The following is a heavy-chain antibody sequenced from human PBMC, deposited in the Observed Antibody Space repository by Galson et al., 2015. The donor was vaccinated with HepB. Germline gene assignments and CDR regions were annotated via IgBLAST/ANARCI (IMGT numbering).Heavy chain of an antibody. Sequence: SVKVSCKASGYTFTSYAMHWVRQAPGQRPEWMGWINAGNGNTKYSQKFQGRVTITRDTSASTAYMELSSLRSEDTAVYYCARTPLVDTAMVSHWGQGTLVTVSS. D-gene: IGHD5-18*01. V-gene: IGHV1-3*01. CDR2: INAGNGNT. CDR3: ARTPLVDTAMVSH. CDR1: GYTFTSYA. J-gene: IGHJ4*02.